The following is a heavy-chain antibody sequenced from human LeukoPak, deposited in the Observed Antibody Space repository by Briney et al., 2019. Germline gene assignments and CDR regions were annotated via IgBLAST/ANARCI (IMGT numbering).Heavy chain of an antibody. CDR1: GGSISSSIYY. CDR3: ARRRGSNTSFNWFDP. CDR2: IYYSGST. J-gene: IGHJ5*02. D-gene: IGHD2-2*01. V-gene: IGHV4-39*01. Sequence: SETLSLTCTVSGGSISSSIYYWGCIRQPPGKGLEWIGSIYYSGSTYYNPSLKSRVTISVDTSKNQFSLKLSSVTATDTAVYYCARRRGSNTSFNWFDPWGQGTLVTVSS.